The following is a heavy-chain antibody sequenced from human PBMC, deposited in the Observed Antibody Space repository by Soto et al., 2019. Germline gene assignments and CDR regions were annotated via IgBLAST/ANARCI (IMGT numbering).Heavy chain of an antibody. CDR3: ARGLLMSSNWFDP. CDR1: GGSISSHY. D-gene: IGHD3-22*01. Sequence: QVQLQESGPGLVKPSETLSLTCSVSGGSISSHYWNWIRQPPGKGLEWIGYIYYTGSTNYNPSLKSRVTMSIDTSKNQFSLKLSSVTAADTAVYYCARGLLMSSNWFDPWGQGTLVTVSS. J-gene: IGHJ5*02. CDR2: IYYTGST. V-gene: IGHV4-59*11.